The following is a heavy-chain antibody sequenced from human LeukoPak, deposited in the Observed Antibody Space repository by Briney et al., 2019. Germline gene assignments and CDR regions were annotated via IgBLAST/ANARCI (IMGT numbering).Heavy chain of an antibody. CDR1: GYTLTELA. J-gene: IGHJ5*02. V-gene: IGHV1-24*01. CDR2: FDPEDGET. Sequence: ASVKVSCKVSGYTLTELAMHWVRQARGKRLEWMGGFDPEDGETIYAPKFQGRVTMPEDTSTDTAYMELSSLRSEDTAVYYCGTDVKFPPGWFDPWGQGTLVTVSS. CDR3: GTDVKFPPGWFDP.